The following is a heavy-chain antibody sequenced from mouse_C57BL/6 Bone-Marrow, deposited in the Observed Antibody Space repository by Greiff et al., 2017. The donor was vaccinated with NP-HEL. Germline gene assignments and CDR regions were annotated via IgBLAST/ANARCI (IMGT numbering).Heavy chain of an antibody. V-gene: IGHV1-69*01. CDR3: ARYRTGFDY. D-gene: IGHD4-1*01. Sequence: QVQLQQSGAELVMPGASVKLSCKASGYTFTSYWMHWVKQRPGQGLEWIGEIDPSDSYTNYNQKFKGKSTLTVDKSSSTAYMQLSSLTSEDSAVYYCARYRTGFDYWGQGTTLTVSS. J-gene: IGHJ2*01. CDR1: GYTFTSYW. CDR2: IDPSDSYT.